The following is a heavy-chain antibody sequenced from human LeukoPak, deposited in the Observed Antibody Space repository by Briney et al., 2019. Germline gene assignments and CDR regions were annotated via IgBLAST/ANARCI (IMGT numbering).Heavy chain of an antibody. D-gene: IGHD6-19*01. CDR3: ARETSGWLYYYYGMDV. J-gene: IGHJ6*02. Sequence: SQTLSLTCVISGDSVSSNSAAWNWLRQSPSRGPEWLGRTYYKSKWFNDYAVSVKSRITINPDTSKNQFSLQLNSVTPEDTAVYYCARETSGWLYYYYGMDVWGQGITVTVSS. CDR2: TYYKSKWFN. CDR1: GDSVSSNSAA. V-gene: IGHV6-1*01.